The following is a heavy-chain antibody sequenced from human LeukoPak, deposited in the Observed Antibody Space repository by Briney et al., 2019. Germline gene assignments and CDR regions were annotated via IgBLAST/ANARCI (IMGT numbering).Heavy chain of an antibody. D-gene: IGHD3-3*01. J-gene: IGHJ4*02. CDR2: INHSGST. CDR3: ASLGDFWSGGPL. V-gene: IGHV4-34*01. Sequence: SETLSLTCAVYGGSFSGYYWSWIRQPPGKGLEWIGEINHSGSTNYNPSLKSRVTISVDTSKNQFSLELSSVTAADTAVYYCASLGDFWSGGPLWGQGTLVTVSS. CDR1: GGSFSGYY.